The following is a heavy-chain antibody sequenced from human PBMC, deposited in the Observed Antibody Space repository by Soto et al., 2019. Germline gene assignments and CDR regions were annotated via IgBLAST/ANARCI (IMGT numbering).Heavy chain of an antibody. CDR1: GGSISSYY. V-gene: IGHV4-59*01. J-gene: IGHJ5*02. D-gene: IGHD3-3*01. CDR2: IYYSGST. Sequence: SXTLSLTCTVSGGSISSYYWSCIRQPPFKGLEWIGYIYYSGSTNYNPSLESRVTISVDTSKNQFSLKLSSVTAADTAVYYCARSYYDFWSGSNWFDPWGQGTLVTVSS. CDR3: ARSYYDFWSGSNWFDP.